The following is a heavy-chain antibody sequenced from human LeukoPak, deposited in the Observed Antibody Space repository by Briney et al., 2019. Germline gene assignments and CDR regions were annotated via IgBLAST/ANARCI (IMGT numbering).Heavy chain of an antibody. CDR3: AKISYDSSGYYYSFFDY. D-gene: IGHD3-22*01. CDR2: IRYDGSNK. J-gene: IGHJ4*02. Sequence: PGGSLRLSCAASGFTFSSYGMHWVRQAPGKGLEWVAFIRYDGSNKYYADYVKGRFTISRDNSKNTLYLQMNSLRAEDTAVYYCAKISYDSSGYYYSFFDYWGQGTLVTVSS. V-gene: IGHV3-30*02. CDR1: GFTFSSYG.